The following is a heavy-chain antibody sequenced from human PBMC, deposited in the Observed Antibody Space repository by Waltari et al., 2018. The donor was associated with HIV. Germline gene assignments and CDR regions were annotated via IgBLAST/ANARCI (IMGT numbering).Heavy chain of an antibody. D-gene: IGHD3-10*01. CDR2: IYYSGGT. CDR3: SRGECLDY. V-gene: IGHV4-39*07. J-gene: IGHJ4*02. Sequence: QLQLQESGPGLVTPSETLSLTCTVSACSISSSSYSCGWTLQPPGKVLEGIASIYYSGGTNDDPAPKRRVTISVDTANNQFSRKLSSMTAAETAVCFCSRGECLDYWGQGALGSGSS. CDR1: ACSISSSSYS.